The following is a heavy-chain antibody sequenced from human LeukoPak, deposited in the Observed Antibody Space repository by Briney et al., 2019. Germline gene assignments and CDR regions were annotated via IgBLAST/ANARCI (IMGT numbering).Heavy chain of an antibody. D-gene: IGHD3-22*01. Sequence: ASVKVSCKASGGTFSSYAISWVRQAPGQGLEWMGGIIPIFGTANYAEKFQDRVTITTDESTSTAYMELSSLRSEDTAVYYCARGTYYDSSGYYRGFDYWGQGTLVTVSS. V-gene: IGHV1-69*05. CDR3: ARGTYYDSSGYYRGFDY. CDR2: IIPIFGTA. J-gene: IGHJ4*02. CDR1: GGTFSSYA.